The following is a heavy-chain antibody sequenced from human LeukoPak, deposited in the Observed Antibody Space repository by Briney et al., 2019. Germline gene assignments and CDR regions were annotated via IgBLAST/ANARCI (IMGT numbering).Heavy chain of an antibody. J-gene: IGHJ4*02. Sequence: AGGSLRLSCAASGFTFSSYGMHWVRQAPGKGLEWVAVISYDGSNKYYADSVKGRFTISRDNSKNTLYLQMNSLRAEDTAVYYCAKDRPIAADPFDYWGQGTLVTVSS. V-gene: IGHV3-30*18. CDR1: GFTFSSYG. CDR2: ISYDGSNK. D-gene: IGHD6-13*01. CDR3: AKDRPIAADPFDY.